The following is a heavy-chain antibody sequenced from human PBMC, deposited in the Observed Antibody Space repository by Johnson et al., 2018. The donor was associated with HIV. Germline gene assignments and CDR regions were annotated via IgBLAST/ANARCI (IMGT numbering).Heavy chain of an antibody. CDR2: IYSGDTT. CDR3: ASDGWELLGVAAFDV. D-gene: IGHD1-26*01. V-gene: IGHV3-66*02. J-gene: IGHJ3*01. Sequence: EVQLVESGGVVVQPGGSLRLSCAASGFTFDDYAMHWVRQAPGKGLEWVSVIYSGDTTYYADSVKGRFTISRDTSKNTLSLQMNSLGPEDTAVYYGASDGWELLGVAAFDVWGQGTLVTVSS. CDR1: GFTFDDYA.